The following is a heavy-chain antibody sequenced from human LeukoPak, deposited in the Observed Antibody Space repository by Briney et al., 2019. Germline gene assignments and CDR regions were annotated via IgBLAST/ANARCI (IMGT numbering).Heavy chain of an antibody. CDR1: GFTFSSYW. Sequence: GGSLRLSCAAPGFTFSSYWMSWVRQAPGKGLEWVANIKQDGSEKYYVDSVKGRFTISRDNAKNSLYLQMNSLRAEDTAVYYCARVDTAMSNWGQGTLVTVSS. J-gene: IGHJ4*02. CDR3: ARVDTAMSN. V-gene: IGHV3-7*03. D-gene: IGHD5-18*01. CDR2: IKQDGSEK.